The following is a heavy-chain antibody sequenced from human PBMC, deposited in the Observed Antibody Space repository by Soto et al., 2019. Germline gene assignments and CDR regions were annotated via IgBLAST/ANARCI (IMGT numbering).Heavy chain of an antibody. CDR1: GFTFSSYG. V-gene: IGHV3-33*01. J-gene: IGHJ6*02. CDR2: IWYDGSNK. Sequence: GGSLRLSCAASGFTFSSYGMHWVRQAPGKGLEWVAVIWYDGSNKYYADSVKGRFTISRDNSKNTLYLQMNSLRAEDTAVYYCARDDKPGSGSRPGLYYYYGMDVWGQGTTVTVSS. CDR3: ARDDKPGSGSRPGLYYYYGMDV. D-gene: IGHD3-10*01.